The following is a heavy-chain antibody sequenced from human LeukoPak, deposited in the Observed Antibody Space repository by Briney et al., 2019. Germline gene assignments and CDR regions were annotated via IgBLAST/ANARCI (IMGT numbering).Heavy chain of an antibody. V-gene: IGHV4-4*07. CDR3: ARGELGDHFDY. CDR2: IYSGST. D-gene: IGHD7-27*01. Sequence: PSETLSLTCTVSGGSISNYYWSWVRQPAGKGLEWIGRIYSGSTNYNPSLKSRVGVSVDTSKNQFSLHLNSVTAADTAVYYCARGELGDHFDYWGQGTLVTVSS. CDR1: GGSISNYY. J-gene: IGHJ4*02.